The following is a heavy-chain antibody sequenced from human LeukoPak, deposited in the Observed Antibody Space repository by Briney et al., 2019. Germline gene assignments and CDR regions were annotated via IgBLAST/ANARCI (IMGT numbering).Heavy chain of an antibody. CDR3: AKEPRRDIVATTGDY. D-gene: IGHD5-12*01. J-gene: IGHJ4*02. Sequence: PGGSLRLSCAASGFTFSSYAMSWVRQAPGKGLEWVSAISGSGGSTYYADSVKGRFTISRDNSKNTLYLQMNSPRAEDTAVYYCAKEPRRDIVATTGDYWGQGTLVTVSS. V-gene: IGHV3-23*01. CDR2: ISGSGGST. CDR1: GFTFSSYA.